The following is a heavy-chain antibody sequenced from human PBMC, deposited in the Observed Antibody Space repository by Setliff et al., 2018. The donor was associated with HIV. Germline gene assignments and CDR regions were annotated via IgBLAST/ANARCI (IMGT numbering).Heavy chain of an antibody. CDR3: ATDCAVVGGTGSLDS. CDR2: IKQDGSEK. V-gene: IGHV3-7*05. CDR1: GFSFNSW. Sequence: GSLRLSCAASGFSFNSWMSWVRQAPGKGLEWVANIKQDGSEKNYMDSVKGRFTISRDNAKNSLYLQMNSLRVEDTTVYYCATDCAVVGGTGSLDSWGQGTLVTVSS. D-gene: IGHD1-26*01. J-gene: IGHJ4*02.